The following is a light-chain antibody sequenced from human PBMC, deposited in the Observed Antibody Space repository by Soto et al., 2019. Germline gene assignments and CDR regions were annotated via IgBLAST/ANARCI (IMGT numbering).Light chain of an antibody. J-gene: IGLJ2*01. Sequence: QSALTQPASVSGSLGQSITISCTGSSSDVGSYNLVSWYQQLPGEAPKLMIYEGSKRPSGVSNRFSGSKSGNTASLTISGLQAEDEADYYCCSFERSITLVFGGGTKLTVL. CDR3: CSFERSITLV. V-gene: IGLV2-23*01. CDR1: SSDVGSYNL. CDR2: EGS.